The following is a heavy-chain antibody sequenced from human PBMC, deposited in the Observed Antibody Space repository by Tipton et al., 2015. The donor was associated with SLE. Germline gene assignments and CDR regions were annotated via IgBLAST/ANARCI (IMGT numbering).Heavy chain of an antibody. CDR3: ARHREYSGHDYHDCYAMDV. Sequence: LRLSCSVSGGSINNYYWSWIRQPPGTGLEWIGCVYYSGSTINNPPLNRRVTISVERSKSQLSLRLTSATAAETAVYYCARHREYSGHDYHDCYAMDVWRQGTTVSVSS. CDR1: GGSINNYY. V-gene: IGHV4-59*08. J-gene: IGHJ6*02. CDR2: VYYSGST. D-gene: IGHD5-12*01.